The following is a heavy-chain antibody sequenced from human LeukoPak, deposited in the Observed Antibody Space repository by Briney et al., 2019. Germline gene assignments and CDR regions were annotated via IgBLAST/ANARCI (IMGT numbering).Heavy chain of an antibody. D-gene: IGHD6-13*01. J-gene: IGHJ4*02. CDR3: ASGIAAADYYFDY. V-gene: IGHV1-69*06. CDR2: IIPIFGTA. Sequence: GASVKVSCKASGGTFSSYAISWVRQAPGQELEWMGGIIPIFGTANYAQKFQGRVTITADKSTSTAYMELSSLRSEDTAVYYCASGIAAADYYFDYWGQGTLVTVSS. CDR1: GGTFSSYA.